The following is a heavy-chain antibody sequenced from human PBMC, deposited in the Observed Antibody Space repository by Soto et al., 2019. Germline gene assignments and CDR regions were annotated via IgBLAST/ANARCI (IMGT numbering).Heavy chain of an antibody. Sequence: GGSLRLSCAASGFTFSSYAMHWVRQAPGKGLEWVAVISYDGSNKYYADSVKGRFTISRDNSKNTLYLQMNSLRAEDTAVYYCARVKDGYNYVRSKGDYYYGMDVWGQGTTVTVSS. CDR3: ARVKDGYNYVRSKGDYYYGMDV. V-gene: IGHV3-30-3*01. CDR1: GFTFSSYA. CDR2: ISYDGSNK. J-gene: IGHJ6*02. D-gene: IGHD5-12*01.